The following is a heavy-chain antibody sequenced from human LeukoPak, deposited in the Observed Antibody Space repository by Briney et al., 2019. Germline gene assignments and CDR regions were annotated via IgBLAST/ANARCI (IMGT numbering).Heavy chain of an antibody. V-gene: IGHV3-64*01. D-gene: IGHD1-26*01. CDR2: ISSNGGST. J-gene: IGHJ3*02. CDR1: GFTFSSYA. Sequence: GGSLRLSCAASGFTFSSYAMHWVRQAPGKGLEYVSAISSNGGSTYYANSVKGRFTISRDNSKNTLYLQMGSLRAEDMAVYYCARGGATPRGAFDIWGQGTMVNVSS. CDR3: ARGGATPRGAFDI.